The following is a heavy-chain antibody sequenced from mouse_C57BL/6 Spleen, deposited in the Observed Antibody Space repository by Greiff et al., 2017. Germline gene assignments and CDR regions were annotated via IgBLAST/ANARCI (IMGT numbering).Heavy chain of an antibody. J-gene: IGHJ3*01. CDR1: GYTFTSYW. CDR3: ARSYLYGSIAY. V-gene: IGHV1-55*01. D-gene: IGHD1-1*01. Sequence: QVQLQQPGAELVKPGASVKMSCKASGYTFTSYWITWVKQRPGQGLEWIGDIYPGSGSTNYNEKFKSKATLTVDTSSSTAYMQLSSLTSVDSAVYYCARSYLYGSIAYWGHGTLVAVSA. CDR2: IYPGSGST.